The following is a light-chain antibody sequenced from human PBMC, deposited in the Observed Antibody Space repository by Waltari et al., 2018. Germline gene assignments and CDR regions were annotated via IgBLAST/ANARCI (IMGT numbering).Light chain of an antibody. J-gene: IGKJ4*01. CDR3: QQYNAWPPSLT. V-gene: IGKV3-15*01. CDR2: GAS. CDR1: LSVNTD. Sequence: EIVMTQSPVTLSVSPGERATLSCRASLSVNTDLAWHQQKPGQAPRLLIYGASSRATGIPARFSGSGSGTEFTLTISSLQSEDFAVYYCQQYNAWPPSLTFGGGTKVEIK.